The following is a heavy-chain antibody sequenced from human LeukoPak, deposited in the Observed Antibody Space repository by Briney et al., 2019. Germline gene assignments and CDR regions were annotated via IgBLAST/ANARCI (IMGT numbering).Heavy chain of an antibody. J-gene: IGHJ4*02. CDR3: AKSSRYSYGYFDY. CDR2: ISGSGGST. V-gene: IGHV3-23*01. Sequence: GGSLRLSCAASGFTFSSYAMHWVRQAPGKGLEWVSAISGSGGSTYYADSVKGRFTISRDNSKNTLYLQMNSLRAEDTAVYYCAKSSRYSYGYFDYWGQGTLVTVSS. CDR1: GFTFSSYA. D-gene: IGHD5-18*01.